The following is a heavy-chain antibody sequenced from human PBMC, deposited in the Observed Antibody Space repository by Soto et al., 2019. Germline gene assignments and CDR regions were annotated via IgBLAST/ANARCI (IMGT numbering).Heavy chain of an antibody. D-gene: IGHD5-12*01. Sequence: QVQLVQSGAEVKKPGSSVKVSCKASGGTFSSYAISWVRQAPGQGLEWMGGIIPIFGTANYAQKFQGRVTLSGDGSTSRAYMEQSSLRSEEPAVVSRGGVKLLDIVATIYYYGMDVWGQGTTVTVSS. CDR2: IIPIFGTA. CDR3: GGVKLLDIVATIYYYGMDV. J-gene: IGHJ6*02. CDR1: GGTFSSYA. V-gene: IGHV1-69*01.